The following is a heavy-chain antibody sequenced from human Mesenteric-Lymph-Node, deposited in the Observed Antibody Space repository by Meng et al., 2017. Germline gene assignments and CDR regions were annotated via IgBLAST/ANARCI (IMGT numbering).Heavy chain of an antibody. CDR1: VGSISRSDW. J-gene: IGHJ4*02. CDR3: ASSDYYRSDY. V-gene: IGHV4-4*02. Sequence: KPGPDPVKPSETLSLTCAVYVGSISRSDWWSWVRQPPGKGLEWIGETSHSGSTNYSPSLKSRVTISLDKSKNQLSLKLNSVTAADTAVYYCASSDYYRSDYWGQGTLVTVSS. D-gene: IGHD3-22*01. CDR2: TSHSGST.